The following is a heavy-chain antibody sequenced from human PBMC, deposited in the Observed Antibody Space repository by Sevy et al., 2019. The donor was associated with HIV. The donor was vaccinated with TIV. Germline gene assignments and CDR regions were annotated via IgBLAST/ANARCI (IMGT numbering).Heavy chain of an antibody. CDR1: GFTFSSYG. V-gene: IGHV3-33*01. CDR2: IWYDGSNK. D-gene: IGHD2-15*01. J-gene: IGHJ4*02. Sequence: GGSLRLSCAASGFTFSSYGMHWVRQAPGKGLEWVAVIWYDGSNKYYADSVKGRFTISRDNSKNTLYLQMKSLRAEDTAVYYCARDPNLEYCGGGSCYSYFDYWGQGTLVTVSS. CDR3: ARDPNLEYCGGGSCYSYFDY.